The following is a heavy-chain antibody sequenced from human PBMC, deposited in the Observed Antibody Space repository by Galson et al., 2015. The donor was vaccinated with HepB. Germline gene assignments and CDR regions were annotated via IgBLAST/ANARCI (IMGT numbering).Heavy chain of an antibody. V-gene: IGHV1-69*13. CDR2: IIPIFGTA. D-gene: IGHD6-13*01. Sequence: SVKVSCKASGGTFSSYAISWVRQAPGQGLEWMGGIIPIFGTANYAQKFQGRVTITADESTITAYMELSSLRSEDTAVYYCATSTTPPGYSSSWYSNWYFDLWGRGTLVTVSS. J-gene: IGHJ2*01. CDR3: ATSTTPPGYSSSWYSNWYFDL. CDR1: GGTFSSYA.